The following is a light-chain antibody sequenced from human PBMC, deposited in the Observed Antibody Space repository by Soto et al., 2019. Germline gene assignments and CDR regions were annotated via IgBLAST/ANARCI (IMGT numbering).Light chain of an antibody. Sequence: DIVMTQSPDSLAVSLGERATINCKSSQSVLYSSNNENYLAWYQQKPGQAPKLLISWASTRESGAPDRFSGGGSGTEFTLTISSLQAEDVAVYYCQQYVSSPLTFGGGTKVEIK. V-gene: IGKV4-1*01. CDR1: QSVLYSSNNENY. CDR3: QQYVSSPLT. J-gene: IGKJ4*01. CDR2: WAS.